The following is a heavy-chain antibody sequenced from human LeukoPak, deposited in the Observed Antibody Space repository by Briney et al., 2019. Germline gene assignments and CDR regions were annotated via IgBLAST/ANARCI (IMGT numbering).Heavy chain of an antibody. CDR1: GGSISGSSYY. Sequence: SEILSLTCTVSGGSISGSSYYWGWVRQPPGKGLEWIGSIYYSGSTYYNPSLKSRVTISVDTSKNQFSLKLSSVTAADTAVYYCAREREPGDIVVVPAAIHAFDYWGQGTLVTVSS. J-gene: IGHJ4*02. D-gene: IGHD2-2*02. V-gene: IGHV4-39*07. CDR3: AREREPGDIVVVPAAIHAFDY. CDR2: IYYSGST.